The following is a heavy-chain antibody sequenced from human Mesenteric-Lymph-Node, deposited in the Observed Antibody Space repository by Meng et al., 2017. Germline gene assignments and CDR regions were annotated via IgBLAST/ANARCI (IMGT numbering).Heavy chain of an antibody. CDR1: GFIVSDNY. Sequence: GESLKISCAASGFIVSDNYMSWVRQAPGKGLEWVSLINTGGHTFYAASVEGRFTVSRDVSKNTFLLQMNSLRPDDTAVYYCARGDGYIFNYWGQGTLVTVSS. V-gene: IGHV3-66*02. D-gene: IGHD5-24*01. CDR3: ARGDGYIFNY. CDR2: INTGGHT. J-gene: IGHJ4*02.